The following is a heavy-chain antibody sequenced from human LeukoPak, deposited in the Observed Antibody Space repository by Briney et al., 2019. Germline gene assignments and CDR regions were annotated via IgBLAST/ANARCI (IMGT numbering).Heavy chain of an antibody. D-gene: IGHD3-22*01. CDR1: GDTFSNYA. V-gene: IGHV1-69*06. J-gene: IGHJ4*02. CDR2: IIPIFGTA. Sequence: GASVTVSCTASGDTFSNYAINWVRQAPGQGLEWMGGIIPIFGTANYAQKLQGRVTIIADKSTSTVYMELNSLKSEDMAVYYCARGWDYDSGGRPTAYVYWGQGTLVTVSS. CDR3: ARGWDYDSGGRPTAYVY.